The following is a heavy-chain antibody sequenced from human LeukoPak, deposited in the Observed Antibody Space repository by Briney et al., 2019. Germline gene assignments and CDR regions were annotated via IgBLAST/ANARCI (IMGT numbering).Heavy chain of an antibody. CDR1: GFTFSSYS. V-gene: IGHV3-23*01. D-gene: IGHD4-17*01. CDR3: AKAAYGDYAGAFDI. J-gene: IGHJ3*02. CDR2: ISGSGAGK. Sequence: GGSLRLSCAASGFTFSSYSMNWVRQAPGKGLEWVSSISGSGAGKFYAAPVKGRFTTSRDSSKNTLYVQMNSLRAEDTAVYYCAKAAYGDYAGAFDIWGQGTMVIVSS.